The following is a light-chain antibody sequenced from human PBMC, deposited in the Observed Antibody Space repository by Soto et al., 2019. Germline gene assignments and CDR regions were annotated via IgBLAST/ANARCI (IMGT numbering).Light chain of an antibody. J-gene: IGKJ2*01. CDR1: QTVCSSY. V-gene: IGKV3-20*01. CDR3: QQYGNYRYT. CDR2: GAS. Sequence: EIVLTQSPGTLSLSPGQRATLSCRASQTVCSSYLAWYQQKPGQAPRLLIYGASGRATGIPDRFSGSGSGTDFTLTISRLEPEDFAVYYCQQYGNYRYTFGQGTKLEIK.